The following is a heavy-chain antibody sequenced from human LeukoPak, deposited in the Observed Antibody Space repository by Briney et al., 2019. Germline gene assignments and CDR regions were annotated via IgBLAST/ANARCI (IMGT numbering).Heavy chain of an antibody. CDR3: AKDAGTTDLFYYYDSSGPFDY. J-gene: IGHJ4*02. V-gene: IGHV3-23*01. Sequence: GGSLRLSCAASGFTFSSYAMSWVRQAPGKGLEWVSAISGSGGSTYYADSVKGRFTISRDNSKNTLYLQMNSLRAEDTAVYCCAKDAGTTDLFYYYDSSGPFDYWGQGTLVTVSS. D-gene: IGHD3-22*01. CDR1: GFTFSSYA. CDR2: ISGSGGST.